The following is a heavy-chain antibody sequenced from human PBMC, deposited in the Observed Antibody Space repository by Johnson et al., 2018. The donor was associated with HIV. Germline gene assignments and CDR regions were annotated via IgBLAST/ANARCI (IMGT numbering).Heavy chain of an antibody. CDR2: ISYDGSNK. CDR1: GFTVSSNY. CDR3: ARERYGSQAIDAFDI. J-gene: IGHJ3*02. Sequence: QVQLVESGGGLVQPGGSLRLSCAASGFTVSSNYMTWVRQAPGKGLEWVAVISYDGSNKYYADSVKGRFTISRDNSKNTLYLQMNSLRAEDTAVYYCARERYGSQAIDAFDIWGQGTLVTVSS. V-gene: IGHV3-30-3*01. D-gene: IGHD2-15*01.